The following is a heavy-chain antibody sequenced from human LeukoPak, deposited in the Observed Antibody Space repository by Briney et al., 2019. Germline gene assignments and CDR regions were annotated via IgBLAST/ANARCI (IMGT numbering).Heavy chain of an antibody. CDR2: ININGGST. CDR1: GFPFNKYA. V-gene: IGHV3-64D*08. CDR3: VKTMGSFGGLMRTVAFDR. D-gene: IGHD3-16*01. Sequence: GVSLRLSCSASGFPFNKYAVHSVRQAPGKGLEYVSGININGGSTYYADSVKGRFNISRDNSKNTLYLQMHSLRPEDTSIFYCVKTMGSFGGLMRTVAFDRCGRGTMVTVSS. J-gene: IGHJ3*02.